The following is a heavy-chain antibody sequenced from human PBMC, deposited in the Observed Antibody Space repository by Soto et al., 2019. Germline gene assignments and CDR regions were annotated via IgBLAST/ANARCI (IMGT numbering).Heavy chain of an antibody. Sequence: QVQLVESGGGVVQPGRSLRLSCAASGFTFSSYGMHWVRQAPGKGLEWVAVIWYDGSNKYYADSVKGRFTISRDNSKNTLYLQMNSLRAEDTAVYYCARARPYGDYTQEHSDYWGQGTLVTVSS. CDR2: IWYDGSNK. J-gene: IGHJ4*02. CDR3: ARARPYGDYTQEHSDY. D-gene: IGHD4-17*01. V-gene: IGHV3-33*01. CDR1: GFTFSSYG.